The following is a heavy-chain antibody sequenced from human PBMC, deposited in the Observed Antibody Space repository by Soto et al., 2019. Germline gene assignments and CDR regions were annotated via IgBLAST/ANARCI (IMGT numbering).Heavy chain of an antibody. CDR1: GYTFTSYG. D-gene: IGHD5-12*01. V-gene: IGHV1-18*01. J-gene: IGHJ3*02. Sequence: QVQLVQSGAEVKKPGASVKVSCKASGYTFTSYGISWVRQAPGQGLEWMGWISAYNGNTNYAQKLQGRFTMTTDTSTSTVYMELSSLRSDDTAVYYCASLGVYSGYDRGSDIWGQGTMVTVSS. CDR3: ASLGVYSGYDRGSDI. CDR2: ISAYNGNT.